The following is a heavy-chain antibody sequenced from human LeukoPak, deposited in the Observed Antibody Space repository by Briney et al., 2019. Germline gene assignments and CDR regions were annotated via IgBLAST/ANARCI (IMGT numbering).Heavy chain of an antibody. CDR1: GFTFSSYA. CDR3: AKDASSGSQWRDYYYYYGMDV. V-gene: IGHV3-23*01. D-gene: IGHD6-19*01. J-gene: IGHJ6*02. Sequence: GGSLRLSCAASGFTFSSYAMSWVRQAPGKGLEWVSAISGSGDSTYYADSVKGRFTISRDNSKNTLYLQMNSLRAEDTAVYYCAKDASSGSQWRDYYYYYGMDVWGQGTTVTVSS. CDR2: ISGSGDST.